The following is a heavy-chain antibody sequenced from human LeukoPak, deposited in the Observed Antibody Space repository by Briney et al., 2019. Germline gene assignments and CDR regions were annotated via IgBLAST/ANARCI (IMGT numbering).Heavy chain of an antibody. V-gene: IGHV3-21*01. CDR3: ARDQLVGVRDYMDL. J-gene: IGHJ6*03. CDR2: IRSSSSYI. CDR1: GFTFSSYS. Sequence: PGGSLRLSCASSGFTFSSYSMNWVRQAPGKGLEWVSSIRSSSSYIYYADSVKGRFTIPRDNAKNSLYLQMSSLRAEDTAVYYCARDQLVGVRDYMDLWGKGNTVTVSS. D-gene: IGHD1-26*01.